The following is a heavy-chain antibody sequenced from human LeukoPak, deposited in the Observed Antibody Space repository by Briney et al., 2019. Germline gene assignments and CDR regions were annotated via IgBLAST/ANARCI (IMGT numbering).Heavy chain of an antibody. CDR1: GFTFSSYA. J-gene: IGHJ5*02. CDR3: AKSPWQHPGEDWFDP. V-gene: IGHV3-23*01. Sequence: GGSVRLSCAGSGFTFSSYAMSWVRQAPGKGLEWVSAISGSGGSTYYADSVKGRFTISRDNSKNTLYLQMNSLRAEDTAVYYCAKSPWQHPGEDWFDPWGQGTLVTVSS. D-gene: IGHD3-10*01. CDR2: ISGSGGST.